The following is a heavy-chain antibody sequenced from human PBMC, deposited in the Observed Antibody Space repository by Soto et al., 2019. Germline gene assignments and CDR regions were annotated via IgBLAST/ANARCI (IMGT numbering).Heavy chain of an antibody. Sequence: VQLVQSGAEVRKPGASVKVSCKASGYTFSSYGISWVRQAPGKGLEGMGWISAGKGDTIYAQKFQGRVSMATDTSTSTAYMELRSLTSDDTAVYYCARDGFTVISSGSFDYWGQGTLVTVSS. V-gene: IGHV1-18*04. J-gene: IGHJ4*02. CDR3: ARDGFTVISSGSFDY. D-gene: IGHD1-26*01. CDR1: GYTFSSYG. CDR2: ISAGKGDT.